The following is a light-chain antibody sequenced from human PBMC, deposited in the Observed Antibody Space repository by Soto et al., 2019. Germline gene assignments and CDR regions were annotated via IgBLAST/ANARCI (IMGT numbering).Light chain of an antibody. CDR1: SSDVGAYNY. CDR3: TSYSSSSAVL. V-gene: IGLV2-14*01. J-gene: IGLJ2*01. Sequence: QSALTQPASVSGSLGQSITISCTGTSSDVGAYNYVTWYQQHTDKAPKLLIFEVTNRPSGVSGRFSGPNSGITASLSISVLQRCNEADSYCTSYSSSSAVLFGGGPKLTVL. CDR2: EVT.